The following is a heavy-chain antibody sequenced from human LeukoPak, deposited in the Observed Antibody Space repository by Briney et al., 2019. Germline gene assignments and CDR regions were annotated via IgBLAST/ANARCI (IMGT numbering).Heavy chain of an antibody. D-gene: IGHD3-22*01. Sequence: GGSLRLSCAASGFTFSGSAIHWVRQASGKGLEWLGRIRIKPDNYATAYAASVKGRFTISRDDSKNSAYLQMDSLKAEDTAVYYCSRFDLYYDGIYYASDGLDVWGQGTTATVSS. CDR3: SRFDLYYDGIYYASDGLDV. CDR2: IRIKPDNYAT. J-gene: IGHJ6*02. CDR1: GFTFSGSA. V-gene: IGHV3-73*01.